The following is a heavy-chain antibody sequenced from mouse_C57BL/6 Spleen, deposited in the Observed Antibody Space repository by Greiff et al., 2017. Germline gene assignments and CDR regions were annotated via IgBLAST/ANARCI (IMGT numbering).Heavy chain of an antibody. D-gene: IGHD1-1*01. CDR2: IYPGSGST. CDR3: ARPPYYGSSPHWYFDV. J-gene: IGHJ1*03. V-gene: IGHV1-55*01. Sequence: QVHVKQPGAELVKPGASVKMSCKASGYTFTSYWITWVKQRPGQGLEWIGDIYPGSGSTNYNEKFKSKATLTVDTSSSTAYMQLSSLTSEDSAVYYCARPPYYGSSPHWYFDVWGTGTTVTVSS. CDR1: GYTFTSYW.